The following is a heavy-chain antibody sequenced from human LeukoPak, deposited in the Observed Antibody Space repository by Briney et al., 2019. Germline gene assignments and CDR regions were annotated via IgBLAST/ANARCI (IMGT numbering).Heavy chain of an antibody. CDR1: GFTFSSYA. D-gene: IGHD1-26*01. J-gene: IGHJ3*02. Sequence: GGSLRLSCAASGFTFSSYAMHWVRQAPGKGLEYVSAISSNGGSTYYANSVKGRFTISRDDSKNTLYLQMGSLRAEDMAVYYCARVGAILADAFDIWDQGTMVTVSS. CDR2: ISSNGGST. V-gene: IGHV3-64*01. CDR3: ARVGAILADAFDI.